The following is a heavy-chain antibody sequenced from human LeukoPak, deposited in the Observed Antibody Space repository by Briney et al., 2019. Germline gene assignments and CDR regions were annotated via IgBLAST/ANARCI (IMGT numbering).Heavy chain of an antibody. CDR3: ARRIVGAFPFDY. Sequence: GGSLRLSCAASGFTFSSYSMNWVRQAPGKGLEWVSYITTSGGTIYYADSVKGRFTISRDNAKNSLHLQMNSLRDEDTAVYCCARRIVGAFPFDYWGQGTLVTVSS. V-gene: IGHV3-48*02. CDR1: GFTFSSYS. CDR2: ITTSGGTI. J-gene: IGHJ4*02. D-gene: IGHD1-26*01.